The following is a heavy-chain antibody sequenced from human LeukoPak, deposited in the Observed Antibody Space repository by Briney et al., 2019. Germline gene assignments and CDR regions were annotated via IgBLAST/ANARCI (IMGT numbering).Heavy chain of an antibody. D-gene: IGHD3-22*01. CDR3: ARGRDYYDSSGYYYDGTIVDY. Sequence: SETLSLTCTVSGGSISSYYWSWIRQPPGKGLEWIGYIYYSGSTNYNPSLKSRVTISVDTSKNQFSLKLSSVTAADTAVYYCARGRDYYDSSGYYYDGTIVDYWGQGTLVTVSS. CDR1: GGSISSYY. V-gene: IGHV4-59*01. J-gene: IGHJ4*02. CDR2: IYYSGST.